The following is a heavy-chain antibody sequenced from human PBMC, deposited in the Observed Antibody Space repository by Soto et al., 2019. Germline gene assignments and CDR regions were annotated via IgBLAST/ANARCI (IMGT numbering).Heavy chain of an antibody. V-gene: IGHV3-33*01. CDR1: GFTFSSYG. Sequence: QVQLVESGGGVVQPGRSLRLSCAASGFTFSSYGMHWVRHAPGKGLEWVAVIWYDGSNKYYADSVKGRFTISRDNSKNTLYLQMNSLRAEDTAVYYCARDSSSWYRGYYYYGMDVWGQGTTVTVSS. CDR2: IWYDGSNK. D-gene: IGHD6-13*01. CDR3: ARDSSSWYRGYYYYGMDV. J-gene: IGHJ6*02.